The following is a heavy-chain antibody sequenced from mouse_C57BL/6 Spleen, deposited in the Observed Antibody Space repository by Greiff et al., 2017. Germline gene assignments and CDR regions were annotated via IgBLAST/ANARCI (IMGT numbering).Heavy chain of an antibody. V-gene: IGHV5-17*01. CDR2: ISSGSSTI. D-gene: IGHD1-1*01. CDR3: ARIGRGYYYYFDY. Sequence: DVKLVESGGGLVKPGGSLKLSCAASGFTFSDYGMHWVRQAPEKGLEWVAYISSGSSTIYYADTVKGRFTISRDNAKNTLFLQMTSLRSEDTAMYYCARIGRGYYYYFDYWGQGTTLTVSS. CDR1: GFTFSDYG. J-gene: IGHJ2*01.